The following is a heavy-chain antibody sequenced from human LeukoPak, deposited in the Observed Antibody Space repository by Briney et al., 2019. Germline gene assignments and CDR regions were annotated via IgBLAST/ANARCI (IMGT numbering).Heavy chain of an antibody. Sequence: SETLSLTCIVSGGSIISYYWSWIRQPPGKGLEWIAYIHYSGSTNYNPSLKGRVTISIDTSKNQFSLKLSSVTAADTAVYYCARDQTSKGDAFDIWGQGTMVTVSS. CDR2: IHYSGST. V-gene: IGHV4-59*01. CDR3: ARDQTSKGDAFDI. J-gene: IGHJ3*02. CDR1: GGSIISYY.